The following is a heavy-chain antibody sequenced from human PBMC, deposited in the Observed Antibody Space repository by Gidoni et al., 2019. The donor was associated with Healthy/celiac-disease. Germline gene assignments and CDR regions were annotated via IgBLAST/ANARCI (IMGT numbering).Heavy chain of an antibody. V-gene: IGHV3-64D*06. CDR3: VKNCNHAGPFDY. CDR1: GFTFSSYA. D-gene: IGHD2-15*01. CDR2: ISSNGGST. Sequence: EVQLVESGGGLVQPGGSLRLSCSASGFTFSSYAMHWVRQATGKGLEYVSAISSNGGSTYYAYSVKGRFTISRDNSKNTLYLQMSSLRAEDTAVYYCVKNCNHAGPFDYWGQGTLVTVSS. J-gene: IGHJ4*02.